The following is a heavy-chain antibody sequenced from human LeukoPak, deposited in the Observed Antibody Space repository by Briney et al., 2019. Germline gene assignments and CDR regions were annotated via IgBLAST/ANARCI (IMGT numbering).Heavy chain of an antibody. CDR2: INHSGST. CDR1: GGSFSGYY. CDR3: ARTSYSSGWDHFDY. V-gene: IGHV4-34*01. J-gene: IGHJ4*02. Sequence: PSETLSLTCAVYGGSFSGYYWSWIRQPPGKGLEWIGEINHSGSTNYNPSLKSRVTISVDTSKNQFSLKLSSVTAADTAVYYCARTSYSSGWDHFDYWGQGTLVTVSS. D-gene: IGHD6-19*01.